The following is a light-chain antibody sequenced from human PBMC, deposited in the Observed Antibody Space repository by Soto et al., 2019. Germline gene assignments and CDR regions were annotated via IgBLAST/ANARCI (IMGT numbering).Light chain of an antibody. J-gene: IGLJ3*02. Sequence: QSALTQSPSASGSPGQSVTISCTGTSSDVGNYKYVSWYQQHPGKAPKLMIYEVSKRPSGVPDRVSGSKSGNPASLTVSGLQVADEADYYCSSYAGSNLWVFGGGTKLTVL. V-gene: IGLV2-8*01. CDR1: SSDVGNYKY. CDR3: SSYAGSNLWV. CDR2: EVS.